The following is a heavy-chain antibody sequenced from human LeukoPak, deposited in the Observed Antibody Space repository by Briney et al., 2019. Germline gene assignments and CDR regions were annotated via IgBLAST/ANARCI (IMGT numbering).Heavy chain of an antibody. J-gene: IGHJ3*02. CDR2: IRYDGSNK. CDR3: AKDWSRYCSSTSCYRSDAFDI. CDR1: GFTFSSYG. D-gene: IGHD2-2*01. Sequence: GGSLRLSCAASGFTFSSYGMHWVRQAPGKGPEWVAFIRYDGSNKDYADSVKGRFTISRDNSKNTLYMQMNSLRAEDTAVYYCAKDWSRYCSSTSCYRSDAFDIWGQGTMVTVSS. V-gene: IGHV3-30*02.